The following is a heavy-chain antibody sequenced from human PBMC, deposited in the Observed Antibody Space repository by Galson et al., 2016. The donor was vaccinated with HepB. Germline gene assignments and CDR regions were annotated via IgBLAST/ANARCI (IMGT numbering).Heavy chain of an antibody. CDR3: ARYCSEDNCPSSLYFQH. D-gene: IGHD2-15*01. CDR2: ISSNGGYT. J-gene: IGHJ1*01. Sequence: SLRLSCAASGFTLTDYYMSWIRQAPGKGLEWVSYISSNGGYTRYADSVKGRFTISRDNAKNSLFLQMNSLRAEDTAVYYCARYCSEDNCPSSLYFQHWGQGTLVSVSS. CDR1: GFTLTDYY. V-gene: IGHV3-11*06.